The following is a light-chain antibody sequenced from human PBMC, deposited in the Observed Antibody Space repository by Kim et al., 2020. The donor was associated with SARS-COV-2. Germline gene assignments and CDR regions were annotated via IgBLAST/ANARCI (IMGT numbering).Light chain of an antibody. J-gene: IGLJ3*02. Sequence: QAATLTGTGNNNKVGNQGAAWLQQHQGHPPKLLSYRNNNRPSGISERFSASRSGDTASLTITGLQPEDETDYYCSAWDSSLNAWVFGGGTQLTVL. V-gene: IGLV10-54*04. CDR1: NNKVGNQG. CDR3: SAWDSSLNAWV. CDR2: RNN.